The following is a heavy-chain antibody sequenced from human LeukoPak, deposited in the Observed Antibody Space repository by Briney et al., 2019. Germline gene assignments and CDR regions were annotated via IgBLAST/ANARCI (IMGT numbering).Heavy chain of an antibody. CDR2: IYYSGST. CDR3: ARLGRAAKLDY. CDR1: GGSISSSSYY. D-gene: IGHD2-15*01. J-gene: IGHJ4*02. V-gene: IGHV4-39*01. Sequence: KASETLSLTCIVSGGSISSSSYYWGWIRQPPGKGLEWIGSIYYSGSTYYNPSLKSRVTISVDTSKNQFSLKLSSVTAADTAVYYCARLGRAAKLDYWGQGTLVTVSS.